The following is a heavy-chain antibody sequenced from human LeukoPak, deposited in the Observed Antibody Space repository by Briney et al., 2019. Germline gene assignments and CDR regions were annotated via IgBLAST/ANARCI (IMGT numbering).Heavy chain of an antibody. CDR1: GFTFSSYA. Sequence: PGGSLRLSCAASGFTFSSYAMSWVRQAPGKGLEWVSAISGSGGSTYYADSVKGRFTISRDNSKNTLYLQMNSLRAEDTAVYCCAKVRYGSGSYYNVDISYFDYWGQGTLVTVSS. D-gene: IGHD3-10*01. J-gene: IGHJ4*02. CDR2: ISGSGGST. V-gene: IGHV3-23*01. CDR3: AKVRYGSGSYYNVDISYFDY.